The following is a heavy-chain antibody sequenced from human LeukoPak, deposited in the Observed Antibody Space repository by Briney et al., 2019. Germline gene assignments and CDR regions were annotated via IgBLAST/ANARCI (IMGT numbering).Heavy chain of an antibody. V-gene: IGHV1-46*01. D-gene: IGHD3-22*01. Sequence: ASVKVSCKASGYTFTNYYIHWVRQAPGQGLEWMGIINPSGGSTSYAQRFQGRVTMTRDTSTSTAYMELRSLRSDDTAVYYCARDCDRSGYYCYWSQGTLVTVSS. CDR3: ARDCDRSGYYCY. CDR2: INPSGGST. CDR1: GYTFTNYY. J-gene: IGHJ4*02.